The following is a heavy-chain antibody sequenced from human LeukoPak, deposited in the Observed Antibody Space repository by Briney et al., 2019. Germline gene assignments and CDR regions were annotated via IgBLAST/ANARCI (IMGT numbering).Heavy chain of an antibody. CDR1: GYSFTSYR. V-gene: IGHV5-10-1*01. J-gene: IGHJ4*02. D-gene: IGHD1-1*01. CDR3: ARQYNWNDEYDY. Sequence: GESLKISCKGSGYSFTSYRISWVRQMPGKGLEWMGRIDPSDSYTNYSPSFQGHVTISADKSISTAYLQWSSLKASDTAMYYCARQYNWNDEYDYWGQGTLVTVSS. CDR2: IDPSDSYT.